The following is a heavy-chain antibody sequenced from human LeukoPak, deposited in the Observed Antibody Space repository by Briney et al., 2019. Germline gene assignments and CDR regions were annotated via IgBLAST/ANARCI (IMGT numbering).Heavy chain of an antibody. CDR3: AKEVGYDSSGYDDF. J-gene: IGHJ4*02. Sequence: RPGGSLRLSCAASGFTFSSYAMSWVGQAPGKGLDGVSVISGSGSSTYYADSVKGRFTISRDNSKNTLYLQMNSLRAEDTALYYCAKEVGYDSSGYDDFWGQGTLVTVSS. D-gene: IGHD3-22*01. V-gene: IGHV3-23*01. CDR1: GFTFSSYA. CDR2: ISGSGSST.